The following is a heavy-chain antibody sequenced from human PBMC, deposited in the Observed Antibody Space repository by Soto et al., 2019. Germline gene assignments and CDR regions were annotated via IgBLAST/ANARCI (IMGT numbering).Heavy chain of an antibody. J-gene: IGHJ6*02. CDR1: GFTFGDYA. CDR3: TRDRASSGWYYYYGMDV. D-gene: IGHD6-19*01. Sequence: GGSLRLSCTASGFTFGDYAMSWFRQAPGKGLEWVGFIRSKAYGGTTEYAASVKGRFTISRDDSNSIAYLQMNSLKTEDTAVYYCTRDRASSGWYYYYGMDVWGQGTTVTVSS. V-gene: IGHV3-49*03. CDR2: IRSKAYGGTT.